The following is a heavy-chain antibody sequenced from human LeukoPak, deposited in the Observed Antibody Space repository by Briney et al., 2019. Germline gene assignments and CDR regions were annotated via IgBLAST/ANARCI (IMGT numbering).Heavy chain of an antibody. Sequence: SETLSLTCTVSGGSISSGSYYWSWIRQPAGKGLECIGRIYTSGSTNYNPSLKSRVTISLDTSENQFSLKLSSVTAADTAVYYCARVPYSAYRNYYFDYWGQGTLVTVSS. J-gene: IGHJ4*02. V-gene: IGHV4-61*02. D-gene: IGHD5-12*01. CDR2: IYTSGST. CDR3: ARVPYSAYRNYYFDY. CDR1: GGSISSGSYY.